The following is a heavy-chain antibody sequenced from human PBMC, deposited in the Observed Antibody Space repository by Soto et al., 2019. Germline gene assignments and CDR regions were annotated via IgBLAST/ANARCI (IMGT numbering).Heavy chain of an antibody. CDR1: GFTFSSYA. Sequence: GGSLRLSCAASGFTFSSYAMSWVRQAPGKGLEWVSAISGSGGSTYYADSVKGRFTISRDNSKNTLYLQMNSLRAEDTAVYYCARVLVGTTYYFDYWGQGTLVTVSS. CDR3: ARVLVGTTYYFDY. J-gene: IGHJ4*02. D-gene: IGHD1-26*01. V-gene: IGHV3-23*01. CDR2: ISGSGGST.